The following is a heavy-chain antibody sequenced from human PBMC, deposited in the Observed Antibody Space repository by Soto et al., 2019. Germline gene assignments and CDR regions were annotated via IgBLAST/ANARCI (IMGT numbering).Heavy chain of an antibody. CDR2: IDWDDDK. Sequence: SGPTLVNPTQTLTLTCTFSGFSLSTSGMCVXXXXXXXXXXXEWLARIDWDDDKYYSTSLKTRLTISKDTSKNQVVLTMTNMDPVDTATYYCARITQPRVPAGPYYYYMDVWGKGTTVTVSS. V-gene: IGHV2-70*11. CDR1: GFSLSTSGMC. J-gene: IGHJ6*03. D-gene: IGHD2-2*01. CDR3: ARITQPRVPAGPYYYYMDV.